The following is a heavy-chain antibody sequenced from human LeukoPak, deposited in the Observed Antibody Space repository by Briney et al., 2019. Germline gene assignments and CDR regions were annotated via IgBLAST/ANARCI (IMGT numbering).Heavy chain of an antibody. CDR3: ARNFWSGHYYYYYMDV. J-gene: IGHJ6*03. D-gene: IGHD3-3*01. V-gene: IGHV1-69*13. CDR2: IIPIFGTA. CDR1: GGTFSSYA. Sequence: SVKVSCKASGGTFSSYAISWVRQAPGQGLEWMGGIIPIFGTANYAQKFQGRVTITADESTSTAYMELSSLRPEDTAVYYCARNFWSGHYYYYYMDVWGKGTTVTVSS.